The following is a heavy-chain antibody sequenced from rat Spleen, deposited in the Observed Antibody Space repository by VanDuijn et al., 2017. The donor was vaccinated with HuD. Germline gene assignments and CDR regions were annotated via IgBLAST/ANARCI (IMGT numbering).Heavy chain of an antibody. V-gene: IGHV5-27*01. J-gene: IGHJ2*01. CDR1: GFTFSNYG. D-gene: IGHD1-10*01. Sequence: EVQLVESDGGLVQPGRSLKLSCAASGFTFSNYGMAWVRQAPTKGLEWVASITNSGGSTYYRDSVKGRFTISRDNAKSTLYLQMDSLRSEDTATYYCTTDRNNADWGQGVMVTVSS. CDR2: ITNSGGST. CDR3: TTDRNNAD.